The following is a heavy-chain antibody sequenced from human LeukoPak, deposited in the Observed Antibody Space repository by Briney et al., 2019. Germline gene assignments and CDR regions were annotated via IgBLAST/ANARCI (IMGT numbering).Heavy chain of an antibody. CDR1: GFTFSSYA. V-gene: IGHV3-30-3*01. CDR2: ISYDGSNK. D-gene: IGHD3-9*01. J-gene: IGHJ4*02. Sequence: PGRSLRLSCAASGFTFSSYAMHWVRQAPGKGLEWVAVISYDGSNKYYADSVKGRFTISRDNSKNTLYLQMNSLRVEDTAAYYCARDGVLRYFDWFFDYWGQGTLVTVSS. CDR3: ARDGVLRYFDWFFDY.